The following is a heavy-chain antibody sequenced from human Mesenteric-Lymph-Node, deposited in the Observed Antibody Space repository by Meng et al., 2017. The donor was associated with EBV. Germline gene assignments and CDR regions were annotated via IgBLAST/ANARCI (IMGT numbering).Heavy chain of an antibody. CDR1: GWSFSYNY. Sequence: VQTPQCGEVRWTSSGTLSLTCAVVGWSFSYNYWTWIPQHQGKGLKWIGEGNHAGTTIYNPSLESRVTISVDTSKNQFSLKLTSVTAADTAVYFFAALGSFASSIDPWGQGTLVTVSS. J-gene: IGHJ5*02. CDR3: AALGSFASSIDP. CDR2: GNHAGTT. V-gene: IGHV4-34*01. D-gene: IGHD3-16*01.